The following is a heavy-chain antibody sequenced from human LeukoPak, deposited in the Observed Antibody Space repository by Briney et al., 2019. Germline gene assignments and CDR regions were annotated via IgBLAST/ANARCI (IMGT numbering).Heavy chain of an antibody. V-gene: IGHV3-74*01. D-gene: IGHD6-19*01. CDR3: AKWGSGWTHGDY. CDR1: GFTFSRYW. Sequence: PGGSLRLSCAASGFTFSRYWMHWVRQAPGKGLVWVSRISPDGSRTTYADSVKGRFTISRDNSKNTLYLQMNSLRAEDTAVYYCAKWGSGWTHGDYWGQGTLVTVSS. CDR2: ISPDGSRT. J-gene: IGHJ4*02.